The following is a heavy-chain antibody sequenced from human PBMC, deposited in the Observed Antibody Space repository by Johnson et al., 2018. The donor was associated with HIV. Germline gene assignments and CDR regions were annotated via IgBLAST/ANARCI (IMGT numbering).Heavy chain of an antibody. CDR2: IWHDGRDV. CDR1: GFTFSSYG. Sequence: QVQLVESGGGLVQPGGSLRLSCAASGFTFSSYGIHWVRQAPGKGLEWVAFIWHDGRDVYYADSVKGRFTVSRDNSKNAVYLQMNSLRAEDTAVYYCSRPWGASSSPDSFDLWGQGTMVTVSS. V-gene: IGHV3-33*03. D-gene: IGHD6-13*01. J-gene: IGHJ3*01. CDR3: SRPWGASSSPDSFDL.